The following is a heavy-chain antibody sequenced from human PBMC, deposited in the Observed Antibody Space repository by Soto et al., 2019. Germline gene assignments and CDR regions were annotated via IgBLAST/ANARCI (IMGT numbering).Heavy chain of an antibody. CDR3: ATVLSNYELEPRLDY. J-gene: IGHJ4*02. Sequence: ASVKVSCKVSGYTLTELSMHWVRQAPGKGLEWMGGFDPEDGETIYAQKFQGRVTMTEDTSTDTAYMELSSLRSEDTAVYYCATVLSNYELEPRLDYWGQGTLVTSPQ. CDR1: GYTLTELS. D-gene: IGHD1-1*01. V-gene: IGHV1-24*01. CDR2: FDPEDGET.